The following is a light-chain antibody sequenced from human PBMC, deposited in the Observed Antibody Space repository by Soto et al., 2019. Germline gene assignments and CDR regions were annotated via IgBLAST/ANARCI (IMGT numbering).Light chain of an antibody. Sequence: DVQMTQSPSSVSASVGDRVTITCRASQGISSWLAGYQQKPGKDPKLLIYAASSLQSGVPSRFSGSGSGTDFIFTIISLQAEDFAAYYCHEANTFPYSFGQGTKLQI. V-gene: IGKV1-12*02. J-gene: IGKJ2*01. CDR2: AAS. CDR1: QGISSW. CDR3: HEANTFPYS.